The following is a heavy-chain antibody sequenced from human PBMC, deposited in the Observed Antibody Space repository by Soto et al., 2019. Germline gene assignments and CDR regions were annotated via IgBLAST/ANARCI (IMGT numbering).Heavy chain of an antibody. V-gene: IGHV4-4*02. Sequence: QVQLQQSGPGLVNPSGTLSLTCVVSGASITTSNWWSWVRQPPGQGLEWIGEIYHSGGATYSPSLQSRLILSVDKSRNEFSLRLSAVTAADMAIYYCARGPRSGRYSVDGFDVWGQGTVVTVSS. CDR2: IYHSGGA. CDR1: GASITTSNW. CDR3: ARGPRSGRYSVDGFDV. D-gene: IGHD1-26*01. J-gene: IGHJ3*01.